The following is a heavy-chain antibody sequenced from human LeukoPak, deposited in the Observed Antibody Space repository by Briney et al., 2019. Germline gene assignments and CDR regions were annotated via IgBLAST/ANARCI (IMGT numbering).Heavy chain of an antibody. V-gene: IGHV4-38-2*02. J-gene: IGHJ4*02. D-gene: IGHD6-6*01. Sequence: SETLSLTCTVSGYSISSGYYWGWIRQPPGKGLEWIGSIYHSGSTSWIGSMYGSGSTSYNPSLKSRVTISVDTSKNQFSLKLSSVTAADTAVYYCATSIAAAGVDFDYWGQGTLVTVSS. CDR3: ATSIAAAGVDFDY. CDR2: MYGSGST. CDR1: GYSISSGYY.